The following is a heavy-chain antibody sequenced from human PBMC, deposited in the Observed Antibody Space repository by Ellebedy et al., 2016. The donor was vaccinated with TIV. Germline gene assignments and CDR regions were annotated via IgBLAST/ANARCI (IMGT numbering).Heavy chain of an antibody. J-gene: IGHJ1*01. CDR3: TNGGKDFEH. CDR1: GVTFSGYD. V-gene: IGHV3-30*02. Sequence: PGGSLRLSCAASGVTFSGYDMHWVRQAPGKGLEWVSYIRYDGTTEHYADSVKGRFTISRDNSKNTWYLQMNSLRAEDTAVYYCTNGGKDFEHWGQGTQVSVSP. CDR2: IRYDGTTE. D-gene: IGHD3-16*01.